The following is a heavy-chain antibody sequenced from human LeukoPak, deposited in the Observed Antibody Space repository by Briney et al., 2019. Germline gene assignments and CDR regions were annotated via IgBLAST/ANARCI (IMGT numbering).Heavy chain of an antibody. CDR1: GFTLSSYA. Sequence: PGGSLRLSCAASGFTLSSYAMSWVRQAPGKGLEWVSAISGSGGSTYYADSVKGRFTISRDNSKNTLYLQMNSLRAEDTAVYYCAKDLSFVWWELPNWGQGTLVTVSS. CDR3: AKDLSFVWWELPN. D-gene: IGHD1-26*01. V-gene: IGHV3-23*01. CDR2: ISGSGGST. J-gene: IGHJ4*02.